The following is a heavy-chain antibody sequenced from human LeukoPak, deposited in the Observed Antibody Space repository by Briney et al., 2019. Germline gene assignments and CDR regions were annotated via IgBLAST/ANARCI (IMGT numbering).Heavy chain of an antibody. J-gene: IGHJ4*02. V-gene: IGHV1-3*01. CDR3: ARDGASYVNEWDD. CDR2: INAGNGNT. CDR1: GYTFTSFA. D-gene: IGHD5-18*01. Sequence: ASVKVSCKASGYTFTSFAMHWVRQAPGQRLEWKGWINAGNGNTKYSQKFQGRVTITRDTSASTAYMELSSLRSEDTAVYYCARDGASYVNEWDDWGQGTLVTVSS.